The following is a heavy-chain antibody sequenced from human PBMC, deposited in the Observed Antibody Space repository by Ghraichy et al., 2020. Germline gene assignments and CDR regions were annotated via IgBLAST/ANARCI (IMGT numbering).Heavy chain of an antibody. CDR3: ARGQPPSYTSYYYYLDL. V-gene: IGHV4-59*01. D-gene: IGHD1-26*01. CDR2: IYYSGST. Sequence: SETLSLTCTVSGGSISSYYWSWIRQPPGKGLEWIGYIYYSGSTNYNPSLKSRVTISVDTSKNQFSLKLSSVTAADTAVYYCARGQPPSYTSYYYYLDLWGQGTAVTVSS. J-gene: IGHJ6*03. CDR1: GGSISSYY.